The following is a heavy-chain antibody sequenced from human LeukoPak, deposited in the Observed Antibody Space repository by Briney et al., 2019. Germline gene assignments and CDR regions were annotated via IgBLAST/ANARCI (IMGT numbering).Heavy chain of an antibody. Sequence: PGGSLRLSCAASGFTFSSYWMHWVRQAPGKGLVWVSRFNSDVSTTDYADSVKGRFTISRDNAKNSLYLQMNSLRAEDTAVYYCARVANTAMVVDYWGQGTLVTVSS. CDR1: GFTFSSYW. V-gene: IGHV3-74*01. CDR2: FNSDVSTT. D-gene: IGHD5-18*01. J-gene: IGHJ4*02. CDR3: ARVANTAMVVDY.